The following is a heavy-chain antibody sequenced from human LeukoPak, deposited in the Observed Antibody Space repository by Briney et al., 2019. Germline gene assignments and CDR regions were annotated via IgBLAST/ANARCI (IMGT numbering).Heavy chain of an antibody. CDR3: AKLLGTATTYDS. J-gene: IGHJ4*02. D-gene: IGHD5-24*01. V-gene: IGHV3-7*01. CDR1: GFTFSVNW. Sequence: PGGSLRLSCEASGFTFSVNWMSWVRQPPGKGQEWVASINPDGSQKLYVDSVKGRFTISRDNTKSSLYLQMNSLGAEDTAMYYCAKLLGTATTYDSWGRGTRVTVSS. CDR2: INPDGSQK.